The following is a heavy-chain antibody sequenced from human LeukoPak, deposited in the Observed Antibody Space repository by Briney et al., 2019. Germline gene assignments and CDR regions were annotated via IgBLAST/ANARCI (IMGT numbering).Heavy chain of an antibody. V-gene: IGHV1-24*01. CDR3: ATGIYGYSYGPFDY. J-gene: IGHJ4*02. CDR2: FDPEDGET. D-gene: IGHD5-18*01. CDR1: GYTLTELS. Sequence: GASAKVSCKVSGYTLTELSMHWVRQAPGKGLEWMGGFDPEDGETIYAQKFQGRVTMTEDTSTDTAYMELSSLRSEDTAVYYCATGIYGYSYGPFDYWGQGTLVTVSS.